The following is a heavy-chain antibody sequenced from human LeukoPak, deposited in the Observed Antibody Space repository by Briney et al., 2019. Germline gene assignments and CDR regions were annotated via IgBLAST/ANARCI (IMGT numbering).Heavy chain of an antibody. V-gene: IGHV1-46*01. CDR2: SIPSGGST. J-gene: IGHJ4*02. CDR1: GYTFTSYY. D-gene: IGHD3-22*01. Sequence: ASVKVSCKASGYTFTSYYMHWVRQAPGQGLEWMGISIPSGGSTTYAQKLQGRVTMTRDTSTSTVYMELSSLRSEDTAVYYCAREGSGGYYYFDYWGQGTLVTVSS. CDR3: AREGSGGYYYFDY.